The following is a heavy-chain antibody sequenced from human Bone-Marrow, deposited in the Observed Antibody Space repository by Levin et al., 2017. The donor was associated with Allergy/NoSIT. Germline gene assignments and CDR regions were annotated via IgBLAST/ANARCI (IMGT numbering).Heavy chain of an antibody. V-gene: IGHV3-23*01. CDR2: ISGTGAKI. Sequence: SGGSLRLSCAASGFAFSNYAMSWVRQAPGTGPEWVATISGTGAKITYADSAKGRFTISRDNSRNTVSLQLNSLRAEDTAIYSCAKDMWLSTAVAYFFDSWGQGTLVTVS. J-gene: IGHJ4*02. CDR3: AKDMWLSTAVAYFFDS. D-gene: IGHD5-18*01. CDR1: GFAFSNYA.